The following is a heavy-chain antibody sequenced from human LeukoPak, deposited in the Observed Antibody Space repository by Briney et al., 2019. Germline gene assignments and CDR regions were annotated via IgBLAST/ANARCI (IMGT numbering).Heavy chain of an antibody. CDR3: ARGSDTAMAMIDY. CDR1: GFTFSSYD. J-gene: IGHJ4*02. V-gene: IGHV3-13*01. Sequence: PGRSLRLSCAASGFTFSSYDMHWVRQATGKGLEWVSAIGTAGDTYYPGSVKGRFTISRENAKNSLYLQMNSLRAGDTAVYYCARGSDTAMAMIDYWGQGTLVTVSS. D-gene: IGHD5-18*01. CDR2: IGTAGDT.